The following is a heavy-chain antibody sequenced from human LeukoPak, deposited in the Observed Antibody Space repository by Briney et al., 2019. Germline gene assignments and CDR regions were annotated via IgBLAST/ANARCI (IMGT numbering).Heavy chain of an antibody. CDR1: GFTFNICG. J-gene: IGHJ4*02. CDR3: VKDAGCDWTFDY. V-gene: IGHV3-23*01. D-gene: IGHD2-21*02. Sequence: GGSLRLSCAASGFTFNICGMSWVRQAPGKWLEWVSTIGNDGGNTHYADFVKGRFTISRDNSKNTLYLQMNSLRTEDTAVYYCVKDAGCDWTFDYWGQGILVTVSS. CDR2: IGNDGGNT.